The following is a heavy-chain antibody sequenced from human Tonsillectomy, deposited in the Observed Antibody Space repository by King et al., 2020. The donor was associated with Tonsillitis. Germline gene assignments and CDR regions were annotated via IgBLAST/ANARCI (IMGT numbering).Heavy chain of an antibody. CDR1: GFTFHDFA. V-gene: IGHV3-43*02. CDR3: AKGDAD. J-gene: IGHJ4*02. CDR2: ISKDGGNT. D-gene: IGHD2-21*01. Sequence: VQLVESGGGVVQPGGSLRLSCAASGFTFHDFAIHWVRQATGEGREWVSLISKDGGNTYYADFWKGRFTISRDNSKNSLYLQMNSLTTEDTALYYCAKGDADWGQGTLVTVSS.